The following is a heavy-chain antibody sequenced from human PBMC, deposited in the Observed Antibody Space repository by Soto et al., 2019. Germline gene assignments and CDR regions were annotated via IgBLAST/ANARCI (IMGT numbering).Heavy chain of an antibody. CDR1: GGSISSYY. D-gene: IGHD3-3*01. J-gene: IGHJ6*02. CDR3: ARGGRFLEWLWDYYYYYGMDV. Sequence: SETLSLTCTVSGGSISSYYWSWIRQPPGKGLEWIGYIYYSGSTNYNPSLKSRVTISVDTSKNQFSLKLSSVTAADTAVYYCARGGRFLEWLWDYYYYYGMDVWGQGTTVTVSS. V-gene: IGHV4-59*01. CDR2: IYYSGST.